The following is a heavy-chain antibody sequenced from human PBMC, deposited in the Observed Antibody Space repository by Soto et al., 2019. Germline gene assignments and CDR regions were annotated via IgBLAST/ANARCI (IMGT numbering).Heavy chain of an antibody. CDR2: MLYSGST. CDR1: GGSISSTAYY. V-gene: IGHV4-39*01. J-gene: IGHJ4*02. CDR3: ARHHDYAWGTYRWALDY. D-gene: IGHD3-16*02. Sequence: PSETLSLTCTVSGGSISSTAYYWGWIRQPPGKGLEWIGSMLYSGSTYYSPSLKSRVTISVDTSRSQFSLKLSSVTAADTAVYYCARHHDYAWGTYRWALDYWGQGTVVTVSS.